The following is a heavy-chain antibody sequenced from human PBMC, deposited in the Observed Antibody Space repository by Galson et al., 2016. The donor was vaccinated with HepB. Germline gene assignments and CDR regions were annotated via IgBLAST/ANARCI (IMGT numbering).Heavy chain of an antibody. J-gene: IGHJ4*02. D-gene: IGHD5-12*01. Sequence: SLRLSCAASGFTFGHHAMHWVRQAPGKGLEWVAGITWNSGSIGYVGSGKGRFTISRDNGKNSVYLEMNSLRGDDTALYYCAKDIRSVATSLDNWGQGTLVTVSS. CDR3: AKDIRSVATSLDN. V-gene: IGHV3-9*01. CDR1: GFTFGHHA. CDR2: ITWNSGSI.